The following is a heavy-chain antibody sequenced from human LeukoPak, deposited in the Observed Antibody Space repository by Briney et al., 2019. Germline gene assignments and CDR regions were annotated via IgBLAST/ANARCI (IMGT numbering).Heavy chain of an antibody. CDR3: VRVGATTSWYFDL. J-gene: IGHJ2*01. D-gene: IGHD1-26*01. CDR1: GGSISPYY. V-gene: IGHV4-59*08. Sequence: ASETLSLTCTVSGGSISPYYWSWIRQPPGKGLGWIGSIYYSGSTNYNPSLKSRVTMSVDTSKDQFSLKLSSVTAADTAVYYCVRVGATTSWYFDLWGRGTLVTVSS. CDR2: IYYSGST.